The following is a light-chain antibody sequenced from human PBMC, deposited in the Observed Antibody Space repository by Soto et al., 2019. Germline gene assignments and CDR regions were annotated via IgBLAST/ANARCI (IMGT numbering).Light chain of an antibody. J-gene: IGLJ3*02. Sequence: QSVLTQPPSASGPPGQTVTISCSGSNSNIGANPVSWYQVLPGAAPKLLIYNNDQRPSGVPDRLSGSKSGTSASLAISGLQYDDEADYFCASWDDSLNGRLFGGGTKLTVL. V-gene: IGLV1-44*01. CDR1: NSNIGANP. CDR2: NND. CDR3: ASWDDSLNGRL.